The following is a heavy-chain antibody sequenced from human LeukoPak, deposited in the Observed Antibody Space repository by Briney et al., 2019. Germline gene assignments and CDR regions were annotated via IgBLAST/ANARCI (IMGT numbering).Heavy chain of an antibody. CDR2: INHRGST. Sequence: SETLSLTCAVYGGSFSGYYWRWLRQPPGEGLEWLGEINHRGSTNFNRSLKGRVTISVDPSKIQFSLKLSSVTSANTAVYYCARGPHVAMIQYYYYGMDVWRKGTTVTVSS. CDR1: GGSFSGYY. V-gene: IGHV4-34*01. J-gene: IGHJ6*04. D-gene: IGHD3-16*01. CDR3: ARGPHVAMIQYYYYGMDV.